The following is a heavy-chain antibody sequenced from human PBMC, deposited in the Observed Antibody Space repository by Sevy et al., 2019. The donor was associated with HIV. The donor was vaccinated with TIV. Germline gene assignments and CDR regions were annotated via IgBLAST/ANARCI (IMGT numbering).Heavy chain of an antibody. CDR1: GFTFTSYG. D-gene: IGHD2-2*01. CDR2: ITYDGRKT. V-gene: IGHV3-30*02. CDR3: AKDLNVVLVLIASPDY. Sequence: GGSLRLSCAASGFTFTSYGMHWVHQAPGKGLEWVTFITYDGRKTYYADSVKGRFTISRDDSKNTLYLQMNILRAEDTALYYCAKDLNVVLVLIASPDYWGQGTLVTVSS. J-gene: IGHJ4*02.